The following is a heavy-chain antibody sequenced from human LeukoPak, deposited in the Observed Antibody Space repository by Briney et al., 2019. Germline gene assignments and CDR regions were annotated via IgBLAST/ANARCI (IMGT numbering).Heavy chain of an antibody. CDR1: GDSFTSYW. CDR3: ASSPSVVTGFDY. CDR2: IYPGDSDT. D-gene: IGHD2-21*02. Sequence: AESLKISCKGSGDSFTSYWNGWGRQMPGKGLEWMGIIYPGDSDTRYSPSFQGQVTISADTSISTAYLQWSSLKASDTAMYYCASSPSVVTGFDYWGQGTVVTVSS. J-gene: IGHJ4*02. V-gene: IGHV5-51*01.